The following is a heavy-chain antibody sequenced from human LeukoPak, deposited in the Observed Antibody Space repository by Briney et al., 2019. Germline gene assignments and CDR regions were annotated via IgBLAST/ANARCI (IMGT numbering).Heavy chain of an antibody. J-gene: IGHJ4*02. CDR1: GGSISSYY. Sequence: PSETLSLTCTVSGGSISSYYWSWIRQPPGKGLEWIGYIYYSGSTNYNPPLKSRVTISVDTSKNQFSLKLSSVTAADTAVYYCARSINYDILTGYYVDFDYWGQGTLVTVSS. V-gene: IGHV4-59*01. CDR2: IYYSGST. D-gene: IGHD3-9*01. CDR3: ARSINYDILTGYYVDFDY.